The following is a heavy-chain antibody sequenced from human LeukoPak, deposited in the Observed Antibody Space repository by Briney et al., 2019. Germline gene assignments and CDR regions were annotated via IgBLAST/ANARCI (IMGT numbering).Heavy chain of an antibody. J-gene: IGHJ5*02. CDR2: INPSGTGT. CDR1: GYTLTNNY. CDR3: ATDHSMANTAWWFDP. Sequence: GASVKVSCKASGYTLTNNYMQWVRQAPGQGLEWMGVINPSGTGTSYTQKFQGRITMSRDTSTSTVYMELSSLRSADTAFYYCATDHSMANTAWWFDPWGQGTLVTVSS. D-gene: IGHD5-24*01. V-gene: IGHV1-46*01.